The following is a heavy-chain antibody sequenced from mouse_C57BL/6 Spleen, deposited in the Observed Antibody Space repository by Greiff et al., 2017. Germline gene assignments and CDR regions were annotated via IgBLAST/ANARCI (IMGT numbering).Heavy chain of an antibody. J-gene: IGHJ1*03. V-gene: IGHV5-4*01. CDR3: AGSHGSSYVTLYWDFEG. CDR2: ISDGGGYT. D-gene: IGHD1-1*01. CDR1: GFTFSSYS. Sequence: EVQRLQSGGGLVKPGASLKLSCAASGFTFSSYSMSWVRQTPEQRLEWVATISDGGGYTYYPDNLKGSITISRDNAKNNLYMQMSHLKSKDTAMYDGAGSHGSSYVTLYWDFEGWGTATTVTVSS.